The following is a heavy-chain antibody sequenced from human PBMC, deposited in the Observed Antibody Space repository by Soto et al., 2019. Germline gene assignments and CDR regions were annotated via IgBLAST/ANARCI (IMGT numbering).Heavy chain of an antibody. CDR2: VPNDGTDV. J-gene: IGHJ4*02. Sequence: GGSLRLSCEVSEFTLRNYWMHWVRQPPGKGPEWVENVPNDGTDVAYADSVRGRFTISKDDAKNTLYLQMNSLRVEDTAMYYCARDDPGLGIDFWGQGALVTVSS. V-gene: IGHV3-74*03. D-gene: IGHD1-26*01. CDR1: EFTLRNYW. CDR3: ARDDPGLGIDF.